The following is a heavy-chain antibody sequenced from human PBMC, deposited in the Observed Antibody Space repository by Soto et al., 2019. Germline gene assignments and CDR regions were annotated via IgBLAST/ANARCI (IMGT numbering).Heavy chain of an antibody. CDR3: ARVPLTSNWNQTYFDY. J-gene: IGHJ4*02. D-gene: IGHD1-20*01. Sequence: QPGGSLRLSCAASGFTFSSYGMHWVRQAPGKGLEWVAVIWYDGSNKYYADSVKGRFTISRDNSKNTLYLQMNSLRAEDTAVYYCARVPLTSNWNQTYFDYWGKGTLVTVSS. CDR2: IWYDGSNK. CDR1: GFTFSSYG. V-gene: IGHV3-33*01.